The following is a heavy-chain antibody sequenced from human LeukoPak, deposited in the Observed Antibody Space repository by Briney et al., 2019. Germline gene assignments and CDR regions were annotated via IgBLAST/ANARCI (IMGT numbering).Heavy chain of an antibody. CDR2: IYYSGST. CDR3: ARLGYGDPPDDAFDI. D-gene: IGHD4-17*01. V-gene: IGHV4-59*08. J-gene: IGHJ3*02. Sequence: SETLSLTCTVSGGSIISYYWSWIRQPPGKGLEWIGYIYYSGSTNYNPSLKSRVTISVDTSKNQFSLKLSSVTAADTAVYYCARLGYGDPPDDAFDIWGQGTMVTVSS. CDR1: GGSIISYY.